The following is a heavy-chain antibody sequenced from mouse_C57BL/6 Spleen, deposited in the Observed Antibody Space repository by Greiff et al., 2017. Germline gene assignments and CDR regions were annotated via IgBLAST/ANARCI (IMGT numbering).Heavy chain of an antibody. V-gene: IGHV1-53*01. Sequence: QVQLQQSGTELVKPGASVKLSCKASGYTFTSYWMHWVKQRPGQGLEWIGNINPSNGGTNFNEKFKSKATLTVDKSSSTAYMQLSSLTSEDSAVYYCARWNYGSSLFDYWGQGTTLTVSS. D-gene: IGHD1-1*01. J-gene: IGHJ2*01. CDR1: GYTFTSYW. CDR2: INPSNGGT. CDR3: ARWNYGSSLFDY.